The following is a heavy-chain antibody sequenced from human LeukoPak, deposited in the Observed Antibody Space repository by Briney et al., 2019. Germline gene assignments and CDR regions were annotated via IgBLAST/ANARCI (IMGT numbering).Heavy chain of an antibody. J-gene: IGHJ4*02. CDR2: ISAYNGNT. CDR1: GGTFSSYA. Sequence: ASVKVSCKASGGTFSSYAISWVRQAPGQGLEWMGWISAYNGNTNYAQKLQGRVTMTTDTSTSTAYMELRSLRSDDTAVYYCARAIPLLWFGELSFYFDYWGQGTLVTVSS. D-gene: IGHD3-10*01. V-gene: IGHV1-18*01. CDR3: ARAIPLLWFGELSFYFDY.